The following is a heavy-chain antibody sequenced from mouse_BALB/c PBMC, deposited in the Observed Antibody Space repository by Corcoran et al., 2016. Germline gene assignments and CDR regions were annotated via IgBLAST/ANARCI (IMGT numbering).Heavy chain of an antibody. CDR3: ARLDY. CDR1: GYTFTNYG. CDR2: VNTDTGEP. V-gene: IGHV9-3-1*01. J-gene: IGHJ2*01. Sequence: QIQLVQSGPELKKPGETVKISCKASGYTFTNYGMNWVKQAPGKGLKWMGWVNTDTGEPTYADDFKGRFAFSLDTSASTAYLQINNLKNEDTATYFCARLDYWGQGTTLTVSS.